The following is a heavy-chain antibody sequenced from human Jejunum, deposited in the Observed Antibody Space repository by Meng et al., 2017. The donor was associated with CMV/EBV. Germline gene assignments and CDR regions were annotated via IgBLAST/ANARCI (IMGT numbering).Heavy chain of an antibody. Sequence: FPFRNSAITWVRQAPGKGLEWVSGLSASGGSTYYADSVKGRFTISRDNSNSTLYLQINSLRAEDTAVYYCAKDRYSGYAPYDTFDIWGQGTKVTVSS. CDR1: FPFRNSA. CDR2: LSASGGST. J-gene: IGHJ3*02. V-gene: IGHV3-23*01. CDR3: AKDRYSGYAPYDTFDI. D-gene: IGHD5-12*01.